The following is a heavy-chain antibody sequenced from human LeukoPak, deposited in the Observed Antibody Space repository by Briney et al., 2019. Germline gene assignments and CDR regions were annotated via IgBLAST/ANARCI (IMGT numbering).Heavy chain of an antibody. Sequence: ASVKVSCKASGYTFTGCYMHWVRQAPGQGLEWMGWINPNCGGTNYAQKFQGRVTMTRDTSISTAYMELSRLRSDDTAVYYCARGRVAGTGWFDPWGQGTLVTVSS. CDR2: INPNCGGT. D-gene: IGHD6-19*01. CDR1: GYTFTGCY. J-gene: IGHJ5*02. CDR3: ARGRVAGTGWFDP. V-gene: IGHV1-2*02.